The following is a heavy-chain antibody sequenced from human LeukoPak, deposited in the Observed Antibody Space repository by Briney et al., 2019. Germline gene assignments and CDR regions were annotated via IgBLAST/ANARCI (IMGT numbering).Heavy chain of an antibody. J-gene: IGHJ5*02. D-gene: IGHD3-10*01. V-gene: IGHV3-74*01. CDR3: ARGFEGYPFGWWFDP. CDR2: VSADGGST. Sequence: PGGSLRLSCVVSGFTFTTCWMHWVRQAPGKGLVWVSRVSADGGSTIYADSVKGRFTISRDNGINTVYLQMNSLRAEDTAVYYCARGFEGYPFGWWFDPWGQGTLVTVSS. CDR1: GFTFTTCW.